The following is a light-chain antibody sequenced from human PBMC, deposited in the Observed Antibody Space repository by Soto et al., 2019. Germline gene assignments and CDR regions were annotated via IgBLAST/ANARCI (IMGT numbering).Light chain of an antibody. CDR1: SSDVGGYNY. CDR3: SSYTNTHTYV. Sequence: QSALTQPASVSGSPGQSITVSCTGTSSDVGGYNYVSWYQQHPGKVPKLMIYEVSNRPSGVSNRFSGSKSGNTASLTISGLQAEDEADYFCSSYTNTHTYVFGSGTKVTVL. V-gene: IGLV2-14*01. J-gene: IGLJ1*01. CDR2: EVS.